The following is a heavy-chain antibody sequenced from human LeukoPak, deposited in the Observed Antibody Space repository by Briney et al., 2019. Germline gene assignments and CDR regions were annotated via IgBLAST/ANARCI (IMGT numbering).Heavy chain of an antibody. D-gene: IGHD5-18*01. Sequence: GGSLRLSCAASGFTFSSYEMHWVRQAPGKGLEWVSYISSSGSTIYYADSVEGRFTISRDNSKNTLYLQMNSLRAEDTAVYYCARDPGRYSYAPDWCFDLWGRGTLVTVSS. J-gene: IGHJ2*01. CDR1: GFTFSSYE. CDR3: ARDPGRYSYAPDWCFDL. V-gene: IGHV3-48*03. CDR2: ISSSGSTI.